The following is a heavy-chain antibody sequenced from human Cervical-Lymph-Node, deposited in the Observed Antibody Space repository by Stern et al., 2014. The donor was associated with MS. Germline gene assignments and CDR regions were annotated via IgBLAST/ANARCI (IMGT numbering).Heavy chain of an antibody. D-gene: IGHD1-26*01. Sequence: QVTLRESGPTLVKPTQTLTLTCTFSGFSLSASGVAVAWIRQPPGKALERLALLYWADDKPYHTSTESRLIIIKDTSNTQEFLTMTNMDPVDTGAYYCAHKSNAGEWLDPWGQGALVTVSS. J-gene: IGHJ5*02. CDR3: AHKSNAGEWLDP. CDR1: GFSLSASGVA. V-gene: IGHV2-5*09. CDR2: LYWADDK.